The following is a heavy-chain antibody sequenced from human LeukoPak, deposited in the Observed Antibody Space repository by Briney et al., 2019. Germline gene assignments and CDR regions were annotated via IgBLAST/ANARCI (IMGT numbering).Heavy chain of an antibody. Sequence: SQTLSLTCTVSGGSISSGSYFWSWIRQPAGKGLEWIGRIYASGSTNYNPSLKSRVTISVDTSKNRFSLKLSSVTAADTAVYYCARVEMATFDYWGQGTLVTVSS. CDR3: ARVEMATFDY. CDR2: IYASGST. V-gene: IGHV4-61*02. J-gene: IGHJ4*02. D-gene: IGHD5-24*01. CDR1: GGSISSGSYF.